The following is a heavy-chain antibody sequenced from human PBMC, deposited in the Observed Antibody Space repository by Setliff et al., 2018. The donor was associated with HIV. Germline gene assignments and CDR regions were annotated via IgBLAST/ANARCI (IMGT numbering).Heavy chain of an antibody. CDR2: ISTYNDNT. D-gene: IGHD3-22*01. Sequence: ASVKVSCKASGYTFSDYGISWVRQAPGQGLEWMGWISTYNDNTNYAQKVQGRVTMTTDTSTSTAYMELRSLRSDDTAVYYCARDTNLIYDSSGYYPYTFDYWGQGTLVTVSS. V-gene: IGHV1-18*01. CDR1: GYTFSDYG. CDR3: ARDTNLIYDSSGYYPYTFDY. J-gene: IGHJ4*02.